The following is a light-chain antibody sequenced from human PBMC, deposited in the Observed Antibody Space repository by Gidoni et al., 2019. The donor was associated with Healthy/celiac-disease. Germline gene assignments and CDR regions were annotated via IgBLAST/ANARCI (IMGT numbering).Light chain of an antibody. CDR1: SSDVGGYNY. CDR2: EVS. Sequence: QSALTQPASVSGSPGQSITISCTGTSSDVGGYNYVPWYQQHPGKAPKRMIYEVSNRPSGVSNRFSGSKSGNTASLTISGLQAEDEADYYCSSYTSSSTHYVFGTGTKVTVL. J-gene: IGLJ1*01. CDR3: SSYTSSSTHYV. V-gene: IGLV2-14*01.